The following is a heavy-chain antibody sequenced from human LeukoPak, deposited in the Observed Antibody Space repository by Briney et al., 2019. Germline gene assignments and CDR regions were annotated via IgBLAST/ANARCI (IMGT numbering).Heavy chain of an antibody. CDR3: ARDVVAGLPGPSGLDYYYMDV. D-gene: IGHD6-19*01. CDR1: GGTFSSYA. J-gene: IGHJ6*03. V-gene: IGHV1-69*06. CDR2: IIPIFGTA. Sequence: SVKVSCKASGGTFSSYAISWVRQAPGQGLEWMGGIIPIFGTANYAQKFQGRVTITADKSTSTAYMELSSLRSEDTAVYYCARDVVAGLPGPSGLDYYYMDVWGKGTTVTVSS.